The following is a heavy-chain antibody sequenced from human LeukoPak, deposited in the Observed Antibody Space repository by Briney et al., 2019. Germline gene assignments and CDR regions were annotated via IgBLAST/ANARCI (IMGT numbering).Heavy chain of an antibody. Sequence: GGSLRLSCAASGFTFSAYAMNWVRQAPGKGLEWVSAVTGSGGTTYYADSVKGRFSMSRDNSQNTLFLLMNSLRAEDTAVYYCAKGFCSSSSCHYYYYYMDVWGKGTTVTVSS. CDR1: GFTFSAYA. D-gene: IGHD2-2*01. CDR3: AKGFCSSSSCHYYYYYMDV. J-gene: IGHJ6*03. V-gene: IGHV3-23*01. CDR2: VTGSGGTT.